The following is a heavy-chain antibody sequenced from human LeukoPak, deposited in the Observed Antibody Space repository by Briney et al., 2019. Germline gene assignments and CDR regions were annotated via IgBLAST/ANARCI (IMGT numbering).Heavy chain of an antibody. V-gene: IGHV3-53*01. J-gene: IGHJ4*02. Sequence: GGSLRLSCAASGFSVSSNYISWVRQAAGKGLEWVSVIYSDGSTKYADSVKARFTISRDNSKNTVYLQMNSLRVEDTAVYYCARATLDNWGQGTLVTVSS. CDR1: GFSVSSNY. CDR2: IYSDGST. CDR3: ARATLDN.